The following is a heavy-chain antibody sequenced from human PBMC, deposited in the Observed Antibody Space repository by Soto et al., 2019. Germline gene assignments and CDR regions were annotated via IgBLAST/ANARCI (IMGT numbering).Heavy chain of an antibody. D-gene: IGHD3-22*01. V-gene: IGHV4-31*03. J-gene: IGHJ4*02. CDR2: IDYSGST. CDR1: GGSISSGGYY. Sequence: TLSLTCTVSGGSISSGGYYWSWIRQHPGKGLEWIGYIDYSGSTYYNPSVKSRGTISVDTSKNQFSRKMSAVTAADTAVYYCSRGPPMTHWGQGTLATVSS. CDR3: SRGPPMTH.